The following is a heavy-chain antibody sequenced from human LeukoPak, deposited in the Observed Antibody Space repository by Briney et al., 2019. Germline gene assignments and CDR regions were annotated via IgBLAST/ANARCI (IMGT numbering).Heavy chain of an antibody. Sequence: GASVKVSCKASGYTFTSYGISWVQQAPGKGLEWMGRVDPEDGETIYAEKFQGRVTITADTSTDTAYMELSSLRSEDTAVYYCATDTHYGDYEGWGQGTLVTVSS. J-gene: IGHJ4*02. V-gene: IGHV1-69-2*01. CDR1: GYTFTSYG. CDR2: VDPEDGET. CDR3: ATDTHYGDYEG. D-gene: IGHD4-17*01.